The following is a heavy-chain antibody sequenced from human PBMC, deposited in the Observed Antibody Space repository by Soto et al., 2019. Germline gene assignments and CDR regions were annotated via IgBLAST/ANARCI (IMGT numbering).Heavy chain of an antibody. CDR1: GYTFTSYG. Sequence: ASVKVSCKASGYTFTSYGISWVRQAPGQGLEWMGWISAYNGNTDYAQKLQGRVTMTTDTSTSTAYMELRSLRSDDTAVYYCAREGGLYSSGWFDYWGQGTLVTVSS. CDR3: AREGGLYSSGWFDY. CDR2: ISAYNGNT. D-gene: IGHD6-19*01. V-gene: IGHV1-18*01. J-gene: IGHJ4*02.